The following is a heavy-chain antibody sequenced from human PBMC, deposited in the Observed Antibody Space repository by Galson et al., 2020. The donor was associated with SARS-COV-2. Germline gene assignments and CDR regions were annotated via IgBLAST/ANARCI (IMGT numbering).Heavy chain of an antibody. D-gene: IGHD3-16*02. CDR3: ARGSYPQYYYGMDV. CDR2: ISWNSGSI. J-gene: IGHJ6*02. CDR1: GFTFDDYA. Sequence: SCAASGFTFDDYAMHWVRQAPGKGLEWVSGISWNSGSIGYADSVKGRFTISRDNAKNSLYLQMNSLRAEDTALYYCARGSYPQYYYGMDVWGQGTTVTVSS. V-gene: IGHV3-9*01.